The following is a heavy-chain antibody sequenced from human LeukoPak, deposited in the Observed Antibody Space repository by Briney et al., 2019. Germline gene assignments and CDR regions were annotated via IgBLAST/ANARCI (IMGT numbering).Heavy chain of an antibody. CDR3: ARDGARGTGIAYYFDC. D-gene: IGHD7-27*01. CDR2: TYYRSKWFI. J-gene: IGHJ4*02. CDR1: GDSVSNNSAA. V-gene: IGHV6-1*01. Sequence: SQTLSLTCAISGDSVSNNSAAWNWIRQSPSRGLEWLGRTYYRSKWFIDYAAFVKSRITINPDTSKNQFSLQLNSVIPEDTAVYYCARDGARGTGIAYYFDCWGQGTLVTVSS.